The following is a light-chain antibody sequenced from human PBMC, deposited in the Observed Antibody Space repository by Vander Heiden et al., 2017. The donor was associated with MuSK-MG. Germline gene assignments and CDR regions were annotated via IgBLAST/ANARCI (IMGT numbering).Light chain of an antibody. CDR1: QSISGW. V-gene: IGKV1-5*01. J-gene: IGKJ1*01. CDR2: DAS. CDR3: QQVKSYPRT. Sequence: DIQMSQSPSTLSASIGDRVTITCRASQSISGWLAWYQQKPGKAPNLLIYDASRLESGVPSRFSGSGSGTEFTLTISSLMPDDYATYYCQQVKSYPRTFGPGTKVEIK.